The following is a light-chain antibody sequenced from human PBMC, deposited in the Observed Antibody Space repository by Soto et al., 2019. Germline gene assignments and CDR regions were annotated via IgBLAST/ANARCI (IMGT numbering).Light chain of an antibody. J-gene: IGKJ3*01. V-gene: IGKV1-27*01. CDR3: QKYNSAPFT. CDR2: AAS. CDR1: QGINNY. Sequence: DIQMTQSPSSLSASVGDRVTITCRASQGINNYLAWYQQKPGQLPKLLIQAASTLLSGVPSRFSGSKSGTEFTLTISILQPEAVANYYCQKYNSAPFTFGPGTKVAIK.